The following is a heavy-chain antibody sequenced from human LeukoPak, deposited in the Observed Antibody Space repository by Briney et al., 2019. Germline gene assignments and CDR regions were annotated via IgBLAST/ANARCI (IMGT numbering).Heavy chain of an antibody. V-gene: IGHV1-3*01. Sequence: ASVKVSCKASGYTFTSYAMHWVRQAPGQRLEWMGWINAGNGNTKYSQKFQGRVTITRDTSASTAYMELSSLRSEDTAVYYCARDQIGWLRRPRDAFDIWGQGTMVTVSS. D-gene: IGHD5-12*01. CDR2: INAGNGNT. CDR1: GYTFTSYA. CDR3: ARDQIGWLRRPRDAFDI. J-gene: IGHJ3*02.